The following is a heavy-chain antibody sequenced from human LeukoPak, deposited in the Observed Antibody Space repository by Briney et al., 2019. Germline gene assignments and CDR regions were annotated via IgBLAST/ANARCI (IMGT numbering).Heavy chain of an antibody. CDR1: GYTFTGYY. J-gene: IGHJ3*02. V-gene: IGHV1-2*02. Sequence: ASVKVSCKASGYTFTGYYMHWVRQAPGQGLEWMGWVNPNSGGTNYAQKFQGRVTMTRDTSISTAYMELSRLRSDDTAVYYCASVRGSYYFMTEAFDIWGQGTMVTVSS. CDR3: ASVRGSYYFMTEAFDI. CDR2: VNPNSGGT. D-gene: IGHD1-26*01.